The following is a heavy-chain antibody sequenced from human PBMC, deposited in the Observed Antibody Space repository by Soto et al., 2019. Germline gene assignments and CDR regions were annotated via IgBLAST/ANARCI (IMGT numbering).Heavy chain of an antibody. J-gene: IGHJ5*02. CDR1: GFTFSSYG. Sequence: QVQLVEAGGGVVQPGRSLRLSCAASGFTFSSYGMHWVRQAPGKGLEWVAVISYDGSNKYYADSVKGRFTISRDNSKNTLYLQMNSLRAEDTAVYYCAKDRWDYDYVWGSYRSWSWFDPWGQGTLVTVSS. V-gene: IGHV3-30*18. CDR2: ISYDGSNK. CDR3: AKDRWDYDYVWGSYRSWSWFDP. D-gene: IGHD3-16*02.